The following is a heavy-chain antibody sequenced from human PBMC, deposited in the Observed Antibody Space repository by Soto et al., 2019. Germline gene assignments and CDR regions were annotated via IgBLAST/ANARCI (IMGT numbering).Heavy chain of an antibody. J-gene: IGHJ6*02. CDR2: ISYDGSNK. Sequence: QVQLVESGGGVVQPGRSLRLSCAASGFTFSSYGMHWVRQAPGKGLEWVAVISYDGSNKYYADSVKGRFTISRDNSKNTLYLQMNSLRAEDTAVYYCAVGYCSSTSCPRLYHYYGMDVWGQGTTVTVSS. V-gene: IGHV3-30*03. CDR3: AVGYCSSTSCPRLYHYYGMDV. CDR1: GFTFSSYG. D-gene: IGHD2-2*01.